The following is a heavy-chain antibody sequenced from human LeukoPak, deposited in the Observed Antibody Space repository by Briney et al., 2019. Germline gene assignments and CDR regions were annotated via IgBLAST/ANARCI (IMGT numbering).Heavy chain of an antibody. CDR1: GGSISSYY. CDR2: IYTSGST. CDR3: ARSAPLRYPMYYMDV. Sequence: SETLSLTCTVSGGSISSYYWSWIRQPAGKGLEWIGRIYTSGSTNYNPSLQSRVTMSVDTSKNQFSLKLSSVTAADTAVYYCARSAPLRYPMYYMDVWGKGTTVTVSS. V-gene: IGHV4-4*07. D-gene: IGHD3-9*01. J-gene: IGHJ6*03.